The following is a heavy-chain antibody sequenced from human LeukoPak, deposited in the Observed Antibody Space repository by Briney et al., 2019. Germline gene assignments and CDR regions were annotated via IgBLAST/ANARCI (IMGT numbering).Heavy chain of an antibody. CDR1: GFTFSDYY. Sequence: GGSLRLSCAASGFTFSDYYMSWIRQAPGKGLGWVSYISSSSSSTNYADSVRGRFTISRDNAKNSLYLQMNSLRAEEPAVYYCARVKGPKRSAGDYWGQGTRVPVSS. CDR3: ARVKGPKRSAGDY. CDR2: ISSSSSST. V-gene: IGHV3-11*06. D-gene: IGHD6-19*01. J-gene: IGHJ4*02.